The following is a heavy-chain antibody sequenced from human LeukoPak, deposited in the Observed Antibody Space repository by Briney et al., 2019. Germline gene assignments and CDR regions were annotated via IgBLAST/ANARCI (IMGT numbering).Heavy chain of an antibody. CDR2: IIPIFGTA. CDR1: GGTFSSYA. CDR3: ARGPRWLQFSYFDY. J-gene: IGHJ4*02. V-gene: IGHV1-69*01. D-gene: IGHD5-24*01. Sequence: SVKVSCKASGGTFSSYAISWVRQAPGQGLEWMGGIIPIFGTANYAQKFQGRVTITADEFTSTAYMELSSLRSEDTAVYYCARGPRWLQFSYFDYWGQGTLVTVSS.